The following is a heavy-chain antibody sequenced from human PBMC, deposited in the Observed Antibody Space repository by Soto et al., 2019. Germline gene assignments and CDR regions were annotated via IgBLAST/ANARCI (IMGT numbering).Heavy chain of an antibody. Sequence: ASLKVSCKVSGGAFTNYSLNWARHATGQGLEWLGGIIPLHNTSNYSLKLLGRGSVTADISSNTVYMHLSGLTSDDTATYYCAIWSNWNPLYYRGMDVWGQGTTVTVSS. V-gene: IGHV1-69*08. D-gene: IGHD1-20*01. CDR2: IIPLHNTS. CDR1: GGAFTNYS. J-gene: IGHJ6*02. CDR3: AIWSNWNPLYYRGMDV.